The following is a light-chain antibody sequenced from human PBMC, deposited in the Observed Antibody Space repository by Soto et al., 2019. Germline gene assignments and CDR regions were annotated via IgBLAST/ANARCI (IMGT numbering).Light chain of an antibody. V-gene: IGKV2-28*01. Sequence: DIVMTQSPLSLPVTPGEPASISCRSSQSLLHSNGYNYLDWYLQKPGQSPQLLIYLGSNRASGVPYRFRGSGSGTDFTLKISRVEAEVVGVYYFMQALQTPLTFGGGTKVELK. CDR2: LGS. CDR1: QSLLHSNGYNY. CDR3: MQALQTPLT. J-gene: IGKJ4*01.